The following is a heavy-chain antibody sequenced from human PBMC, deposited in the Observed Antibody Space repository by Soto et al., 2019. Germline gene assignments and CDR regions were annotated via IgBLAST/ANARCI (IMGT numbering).Heavy chain of an antibody. CDR2: ISSSSSYI. V-gene: IGHV3-21*01. CDR1: GFTFSSYS. CDR3: ARDQGYCSGGSCFYYGMDV. J-gene: IGHJ6*02. D-gene: IGHD2-15*01. Sequence: PGGSLRLSCAASGFTFSSYSMNWVRQAPGKGLEWVSSISSSSSYIYYADSVKGRFTIPRDNAKNSLYLQMNSLRTEDTAVYYCARDQGYCSGGSCFYYGMDVWGQGTTVTVSS.